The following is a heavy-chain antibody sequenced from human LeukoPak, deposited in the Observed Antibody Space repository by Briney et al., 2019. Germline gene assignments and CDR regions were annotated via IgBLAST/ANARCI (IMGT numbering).Heavy chain of an antibody. D-gene: IGHD1-1*01. Sequence: GGSLRISCATPGVTVSSKHISLGRPAPGKGLEWVSVIYSGGSTDYADSVKGRFTISRDNLKNTLYLQMNSLRAEDTAVYYCARGPAGYNWGQGTLVTFSS. CDR1: GVTVSSKH. CDR3: ARGPAGYN. CDR2: IYSGGST. V-gene: IGHV3-53*01. J-gene: IGHJ4*02.